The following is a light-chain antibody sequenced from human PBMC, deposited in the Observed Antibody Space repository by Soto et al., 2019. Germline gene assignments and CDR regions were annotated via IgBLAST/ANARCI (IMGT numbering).Light chain of an antibody. Sequence: EIVMTQSPATLSVSPGERATLSCRASQSVSSNLAWYQQKPGLAPRLLIYGASTRATGIPARFSGSGSGTEFTLTISSLQSEDFAVYYCQQYNNWPSIFTFGPGTKVDIK. CDR1: QSVSSN. J-gene: IGKJ3*01. CDR2: GAS. CDR3: QQYNNWPSIFT. V-gene: IGKV3-15*01.